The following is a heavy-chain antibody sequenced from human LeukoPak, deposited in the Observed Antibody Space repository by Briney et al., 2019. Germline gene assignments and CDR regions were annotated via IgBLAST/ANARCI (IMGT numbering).Heavy chain of an antibody. CDR3: ARHKDSGYDKGIDAFDI. J-gene: IGHJ3*02. CDR1: GGSISSYY. CDR2: IYYSGST. Sequence: SETLSLTCTVSGGSISSYYWSWIRQPPGKGLEWIGYIYYSGSTNYNPSLKSRVTISVDTSKNQFSLKLSSVTAADTAVYYCARHKDSGYDKGIDAFDIWGQGTMVTVSS. V-gene: IGHV4-59*08. D-gene: IGHD5-12*01.